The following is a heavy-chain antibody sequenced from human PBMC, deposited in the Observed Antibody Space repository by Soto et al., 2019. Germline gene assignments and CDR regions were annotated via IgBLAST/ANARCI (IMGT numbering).Heavy chain of an antibody. CDR1: GYTFTNYW. D-gene: IGHD3-10*01. Sequence: GESLKISCKASGYTFTNYWIGWVRQMPGKGLEWMGIIFLGDSDTRYSPSFRGQVTISADKSISTAYLQWSSLKASDTAIYYCARTASETYPARYSDYWGPGTLVTVSS. J-gene: IGHJ4*02. CDR2: IFLGDSDT. V-gene: IGHV5-51*01. CDR3: ARTASETYPARYSDY.